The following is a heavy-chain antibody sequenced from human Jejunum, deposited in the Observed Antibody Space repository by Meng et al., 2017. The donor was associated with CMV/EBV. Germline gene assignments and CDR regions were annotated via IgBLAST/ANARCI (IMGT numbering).Heavy chain of an antibody. Sequence: GYYMPWVSQAPGQGLEWMAWINPKNGDTHYAQKFQDRVTLTSDPSINTAYMELSSLTSEDTALYYCARDWRGPTFTFQRGVMNWLDPWGQGTLVTVSS. J-gene: IGHJ5*02. V-gene: IGHV1-2*02. CDR3: ARDWRGPTFTFQRGVMNWLDP. CDR2: INPKNGDT. D-gene: IGHD3-10*01. CDR1: GYY.